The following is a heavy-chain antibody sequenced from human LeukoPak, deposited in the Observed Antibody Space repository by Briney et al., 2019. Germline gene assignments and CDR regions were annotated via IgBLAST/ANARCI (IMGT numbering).Heavy chain of an antibody. D-gene: IGHD6-6*01. Sequence: VGSLRLSRAASGFTFSGYWMSWVRQAPGEGLEWVANIKQDGTEKYYMDSVKGRFSISRDNAKTSLYLQMNALRAKDTAVYYCARDVRPDYWGQGTLVTVST. CDR2: IKQDGTEK. J-gene: IGHJ4*02. V-gene: IGHV3-7*04. CDR3: ARDVRPDY. CDR1: GFTFSGYW.